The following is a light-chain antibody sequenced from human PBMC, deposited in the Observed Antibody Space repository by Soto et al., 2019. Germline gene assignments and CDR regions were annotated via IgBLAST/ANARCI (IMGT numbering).Light chain of an antibody. J-gene: IGKJ1*01. V-gene: IGKV3-15*01. CDR3: QQYNNWPRT. CDR1: QSVSSN. Sequence: EIVMTQSPATLSGSPGERATLSCRASQSVSSNLAWYQQKPGKAPRLLIYGASTRATGIPARLSGSGYGTELTITISSLKSEDFAVYYCQQYNNWPRTFGHGTKVDIK. CDR2: GAS.